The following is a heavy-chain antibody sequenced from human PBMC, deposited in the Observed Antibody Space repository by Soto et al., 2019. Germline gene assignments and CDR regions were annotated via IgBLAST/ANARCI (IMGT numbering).Heavy chain of an antibody. D-gene: IGHD6-13*01. CDR3: TRDASRDSSARGWFDP. CDR2: ISSNSAYI. Sequence: GGSLRLSCAASGFTFRSFTMNWVRQAPGKGLEWVSTISSNSAYIYYTDALRGRFTISRDNAKNSLHLQMNSLRAEDTAVYYCTRDASRDSSARGWFDPWGPGTLVTAPQ. CDR1: GFTFRSFT. J-gene: IGHJ5*02. V-gene: IGHV3-21*01.